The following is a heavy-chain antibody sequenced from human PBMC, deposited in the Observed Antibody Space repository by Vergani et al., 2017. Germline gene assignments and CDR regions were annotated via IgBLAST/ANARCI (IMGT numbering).Heavy chain of an antibody. D-gene: IGHD3-3*01. J-gene: IGHJ6*02. CDR2: INPSGGST. CDR3: ARDKGPLYDFWSGYYTHYYYGMDV. CDR1: GYTFTSYY. V-gene: IGHV1-46*01. Sequence: QVQLVQSGAEVKKPGASVKVSCKASGYTFTSYYMHWVRQAPGQGLEWMGIINPSGGSTSYAQKFQGRVTMTRDTSTSTVDMELSSLRSEDTAVYYCARDKGPLYDFWSGYYTHYYYGMDVWGQGTTVTVSS.